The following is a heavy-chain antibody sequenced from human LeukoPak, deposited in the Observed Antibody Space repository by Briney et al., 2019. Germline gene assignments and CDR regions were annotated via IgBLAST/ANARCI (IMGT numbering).Heavy chain of an antibody. CDR3: AKDHLDYISTSLDY. CDR1: GFTFSGFG. D-gene: IGHD3-10*01. CDR2: IRYDGSNK. V-gene: IGHV3-30*02. Sequence: PGGSLRLSCAASGFTFSGFGMHWVRRAPGTGLEWVAFIRYDGSNKNYADSVKGRFTISRDNSKNTLYLQMNSLRAEDTAVYYCAKDHLDYISTSLDYWGQGTLVTVSS. J-gene: IGHJ4*02.